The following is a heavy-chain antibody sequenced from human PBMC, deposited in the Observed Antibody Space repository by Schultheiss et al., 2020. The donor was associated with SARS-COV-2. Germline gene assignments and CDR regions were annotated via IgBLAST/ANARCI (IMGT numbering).Heavy chain of an antibody. CDR2: IRGRSDGGTT. D-gene: IGHD3-22*01. Sequence: GGSLRLSCVASGFTSYFTFNDAWLNWVRQAPGKGLEWVGHIRGRSDGGTTDYAAPVRDRFTISRDDSKKTVYLQMNSLKAEDTAVYYCLTDYYYDDDDRLVDYWGQGTLVTVSS. CDR3: LTDYYYDDDDRLVDY. J-gene: IGHJ4*02. CDR1: GFTSYFTFNDAW. V-gene: IGHV3-15*07.